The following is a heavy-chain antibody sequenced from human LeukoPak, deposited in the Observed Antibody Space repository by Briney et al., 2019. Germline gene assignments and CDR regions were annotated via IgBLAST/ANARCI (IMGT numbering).Heavy chain of an antibody. CDR3: ARAPVGATCFDY. D-gene: IGHD1-26*01. V-gene: IGHV3-74*01. J-gene: IGHJ4*02. Sequence: GRSLRLSCAASGFTFSSYWMHWVRQAPGKRLVWVSRINSDGSSTSYADSVKGRFTISRDNAKNTLYLQMNSLRAEDTAVYYCARAPVGATCFDYWGQGTLVTVSS. CDR1: GFTFSSYW. CDR2: INSDGSST.